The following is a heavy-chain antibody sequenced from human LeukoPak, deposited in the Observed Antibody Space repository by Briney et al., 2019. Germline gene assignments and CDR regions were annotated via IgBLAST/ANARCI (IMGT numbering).Heavy chain of an antibody. D-gene: IGHD3-16*01. V-gene: IGHV3-53*01. J-gene: IGHJ4*02. CDR1: GFTFSSNY. CDR3: ARTPGGQFFDY. Sequence: GGSLRLSCAASGFTFSSNYMSWVRQAPGKGLEWVSVIYSGGSTYYADSVKGQFTISRDNSKNTLYLQMNSLRAEDTAVYYCARTPGGQFFDYWGQGTLVTVSS. CDR2: IYSGGST.